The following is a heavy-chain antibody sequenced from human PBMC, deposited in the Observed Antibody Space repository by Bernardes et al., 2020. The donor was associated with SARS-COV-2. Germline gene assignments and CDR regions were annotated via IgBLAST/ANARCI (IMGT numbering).Heavy chain of an antibody. D-gene: IGHD3-16*01. Sequence: AGVKVPRKASGYSFSSYGIIWVLQAPGQGLEWMGWISAYNGNIEYAQKFQGRVTMTTDTSANTGYMDLRSLRSDDTAVYYCARESTPGLRAIGYWGQGTLVTVSS. V-gene: IGHV1-18*01. CDR1: GYSFSSYG. J-gene: IGHJ4*02. CDR3: ARESTPGLRAIGY. CDR2: ISAYNGNI.